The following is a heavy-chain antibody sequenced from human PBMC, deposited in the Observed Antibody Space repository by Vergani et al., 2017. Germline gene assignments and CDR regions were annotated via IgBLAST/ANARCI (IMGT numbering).Heavy chain of an antibody. Sequence: QVQLVQSGAEVKTPGASVKVSCKASGYTFTGYYMHWVRPAPGQGLEGRGRINPISGGTNYAQKFQGRVTMTRDMSITTAYTELSRLRSDDTALFSCARELDANSFDIWGQGRMVTVSS. D-gene: IGHD1-1*01. V-gene: IGHV1-2*06. CDR3: ARELDANSFDI. CDR2: INPISGGT. CDR1: GYTFTGYY. J-gene: IGHJ3*02.